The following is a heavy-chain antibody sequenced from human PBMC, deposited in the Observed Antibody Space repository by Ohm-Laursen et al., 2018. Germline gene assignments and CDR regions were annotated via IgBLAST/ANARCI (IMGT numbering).Heavy chain of an antibody. Sequence: ESLRISCKGSGYKFTSYWIGWVRRMPGKGLEWMGIIYPDDSDTRYTPSFQGQVTFSVDKSISTAYLQWSSLKASDTAMYYCARLGTLGTFWFDPWGQGTLVTVSS. CDR2: IYPDDSDT. D-gene: IGHD1-7*01. CDR1: GYKFTSYW. CDR3: ARLGTLGTFWFDP. V-gene: IGHV5-51*01. J-gene: IGHJ5*02.